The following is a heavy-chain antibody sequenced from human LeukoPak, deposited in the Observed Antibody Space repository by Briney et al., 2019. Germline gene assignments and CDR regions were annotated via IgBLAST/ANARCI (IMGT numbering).Heavy chain of an antibody. D-gene: IGHD3-10*01. CDR2: IIPIFGTA. Sequence: SVKVSCKASGGTFSSYAISWVRQAPGQGLEWMGGIIPIFGTANYAQKFQGRVTITADESTSTAYMELSSLRSEDMAVYYCARAIQFGEPFDYWGQGTLVTVSS. CDR3: ARAIQFGEPFDY. J-gene: IGHJ4*02. CDR1: GGTFSSYA. V-gene: IGHV1-69*13.